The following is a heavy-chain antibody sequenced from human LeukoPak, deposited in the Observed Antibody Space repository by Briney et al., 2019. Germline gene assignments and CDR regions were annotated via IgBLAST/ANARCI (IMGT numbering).Heavy chain of an antibody. CDR2: INPNSGGT. V-gene: IGHV1-2*02. CDR1: GYTFTGYY. Sequence: ASVKVSCKASGYTFTGYYMHWVRQAPGQGLGWMGWINPNSGGTNYAQKFQGRVTMTRDTSISTAYMELSRLRSDDTAVYYCARGGDYYYDSSGYLIDYWGQGTLVTVSS. J-gene: IGHJ4*02. CDR3: ARGGDYYYDSSGYLIDY. D-gene: IGHD3-22*01.